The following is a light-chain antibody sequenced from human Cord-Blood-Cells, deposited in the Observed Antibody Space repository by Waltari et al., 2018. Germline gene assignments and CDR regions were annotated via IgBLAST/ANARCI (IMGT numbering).Light chain of an antibody. V-gene: IGLV1-47*01. CDR3: AAWDDSLSGPV. CDR2: RNN. J-gene: IGLJ3*02. CDR1: SSNLGSNY. Sequence: QSVLTQPPSASGTPGPRVTISCSGSSSNLGSNYVYWYQKLPGTAPNLLIYRNNQRPSGVPDRFSGSKSGTSASLAISGLRSEDEADYYCAAWDDSLSGPVFGGGTKLTVL.